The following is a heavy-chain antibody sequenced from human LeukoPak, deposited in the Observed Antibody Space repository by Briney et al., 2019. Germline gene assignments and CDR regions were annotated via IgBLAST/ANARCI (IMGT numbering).Heavy chain of an antibody. D-gene: IGHD3-9*01. CDR1: GGSISSYY. Sequence: SETLSLTCTVSGGSISSYYWSWIRQPPGKGLEWIGYIYYSGSTNYNPSLKSRVTISVDTSKNQFSLKLSSVTAADTAVYYCARRGYDILTGSFYYGMDVWSQGTTVTVSS. V-gene: IGHV4-59*08. CDR3: ARRGYDILTGSFYYGMDV. J-gene: IGHJ6*02. CDR2: IYYSGST.